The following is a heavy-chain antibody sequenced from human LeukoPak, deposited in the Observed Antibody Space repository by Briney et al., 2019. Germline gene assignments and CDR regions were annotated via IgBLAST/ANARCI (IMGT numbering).Heavy chain of an antibody. V-gene: IGHV5-51*01. CDR1: GYNFTNFW. Sequence: GESLKISCKGSGYNFTNFWLGWVRQMPGKGLKWMGLIYPGDSDTRYSPSFQGQVTISLDKSISTAYLQWSSLKPSDTAMYYCARHPASLNWFQSPHDNWSDPWGQGTLVTVSS. J-gene: IGHJ5*02. D-gene: IGHD3-10*01. CDR2: IYPGDSDT. CDR3: ARHPASLNWFQSPHDNWSDP.